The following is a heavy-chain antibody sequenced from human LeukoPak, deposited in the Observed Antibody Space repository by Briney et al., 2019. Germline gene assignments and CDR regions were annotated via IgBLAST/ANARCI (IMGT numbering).Heavy chain of an antibody. CDR2: INWNGGST. Sequence: GGSLRLSCAASGFTFDDYGMSWVRQAPGKGLEWVSDINWNGGSTGYADSVKGRFTISRDNAKNSLYLQMNSLRAEDTALYYCARGYCSSTSCYFDYWGQGTLVTVSS. CDR3: ARGYCSSTSCYFDY. V-gene: IGHV3-20*04. CDR1: GFTFDDYG. D-gene: IGHD2-2*01. J-gene: IGHJ4*02.